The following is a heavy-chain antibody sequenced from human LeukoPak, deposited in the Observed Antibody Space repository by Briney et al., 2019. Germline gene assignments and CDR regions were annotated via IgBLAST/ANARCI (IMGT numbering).Heavy chain of an antibody. D-gene: IGHD2-15*01. V-gene: IGHV1-24*01. CDR2: FDPEDGET. J-gene: IGHJ4*02. CDR3: ATVTPLGPYCSGSSCSYYFDY. CDR1: GYTPTELS. Sequence: GASVKVSCKVSGYTPTELSMHWVRQAPGKGLEWMGGFDPEDGETIYAQKFQGRVTMTEDTSTDTAYMELSSLRSEDTAVYYCATVTPLGPYCSGSSCSYYFDYWGQGTLVTVSS.